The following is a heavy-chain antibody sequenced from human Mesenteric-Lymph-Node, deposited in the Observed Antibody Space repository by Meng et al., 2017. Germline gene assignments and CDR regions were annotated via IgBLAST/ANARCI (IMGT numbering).Heavy chain of an antibody. CDR2: IHHSGSA. D-gene: IGHD2-21*01. Sequence: QVQLQEPGPGLVEPSKTLSLTCTVPGGSMSSGNYYWSWIRQPPGKGLEWIGYIHHSGSAYYNPSLKSRVSISVDTSKNQFSLNLNSMTAADTAVYYCASFDHIPRRNYFDYWGQGTLVTVSS. CDR3: ASFDHIPRRNYFDY. CDR1: GGSMSSGNYY. J-gene: IGHJ4*02. V-gene: IGHV4-30-4*01.